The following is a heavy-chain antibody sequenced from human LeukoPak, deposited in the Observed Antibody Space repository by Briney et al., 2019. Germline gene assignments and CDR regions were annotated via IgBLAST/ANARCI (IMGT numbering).Heavy chain of an antibody. CDR3: AKSGGSDLVKKDYFDH. CDR2: ISGSVGTT. V-gene: IGHV3-23*01. CDR1: GFTFSSYA. D-gene: IGHD2-21*02. Sequence: QTGGSLRLSCAASGFTFSSYAMSWVRQAPGKGLEWVSGISGSVGTTYYADSVKGWFTISRDNSKNTLFLQMNSLRAEDTAVYYCAKSGGSDLVKKDYFDHWGQGTLVTVSS. J-gene: IGHJ4*02.